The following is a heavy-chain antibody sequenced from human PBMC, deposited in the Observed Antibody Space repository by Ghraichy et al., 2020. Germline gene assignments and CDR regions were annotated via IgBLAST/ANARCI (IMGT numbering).Heavy chain of an antibody. D-gene: IGHD1-14*01. J-gene: IGHJ2*01. V-gene: IGHV3-73*01. CDR3: ARLEYNTLFQFFDL. Sequence: GGSLRLSCAASGFTFSGSAIHWVRQASGKGLEWVGCIKRQGDTYVTAYVASGKDRFTVSRDDSKNTAYLQMNSLKTGDTAVYYCARLEYNTLFQFFDLWGRGTLVTVSS. CDR2: IKRQGDTYVT. CDR1: GFTFSGSA.